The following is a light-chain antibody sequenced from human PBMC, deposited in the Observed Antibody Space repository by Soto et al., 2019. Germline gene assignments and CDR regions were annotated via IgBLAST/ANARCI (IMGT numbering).Light chain of an antibody. V-gene: IGLV2-11*01. CDR1: RSDVGGYNY. J-gene: IGLJ1*01. Sequence: QSALTQPRSVSGSPGQSVTISCTEPRSDVGGYNYVSWYQQHPGKAPKVMIYDVSERPSGVPDRFSGSKSGNTASLTISGLQAEDEADYYCCSYAGSPRYVFGTGTKLTVL. CDR3: CSYAGSPRYV. CDR2: DVS.